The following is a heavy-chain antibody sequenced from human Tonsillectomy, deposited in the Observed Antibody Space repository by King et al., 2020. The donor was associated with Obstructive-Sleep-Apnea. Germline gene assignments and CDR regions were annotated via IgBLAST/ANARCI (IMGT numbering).Heavy chain of an antibody. CDR1: GFTFSSYW. D-gene: IGHD1-26*01. J-gene: IGHJ4*02. CDR3: ARKRGSYSNDY. CDR2: IKQDGSEK. V-gene: IGHV3-7*03. Sequence: VQLVESGGGLVQPGGSLRLSCAASGFTFSSYWMSWVRQAPGKGLEWVANIKQDGSEKYYVDSVKGRLTISRDNAKNSLSLQMNSLRAEDTAVYYCARKRGSYSNDYWGQGTLVTVSS.